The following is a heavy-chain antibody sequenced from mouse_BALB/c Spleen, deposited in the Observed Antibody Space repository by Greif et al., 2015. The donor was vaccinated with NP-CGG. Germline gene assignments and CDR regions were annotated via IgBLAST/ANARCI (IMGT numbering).Heavy chain of an antibody. CDR3: ARNWKNYWYFDV. CDR1: GFSLTSYG. Sequence: VKLVESGPGLVAPSQSLSITCTVSGFSLTSYGVHWVRQPPGKGLEWLVVIWSDGSTTYNPALKSRLSISKDNSKSQVFLKMNSLQTDDTAMYYCARNWKNYWYFDVWGAGTTVTVSS. CDR2: IWSDGST. J-gene: IGHJ1*01. V-gene: IGHV2-6*02.